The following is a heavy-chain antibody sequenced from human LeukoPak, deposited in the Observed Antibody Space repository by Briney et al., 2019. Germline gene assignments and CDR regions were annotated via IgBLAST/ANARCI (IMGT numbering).Heavy chain of an antibody. D-gene: IGHD6-13*01. Sequence: GASVKVSCKASGGTFSSYAISWVRQAPGQGLEWMGGIIPIFGTANYAQKFRGRVTITRDTSASTAYMELSSLRSEDTAVYYCARDRRYSFNSYFDYWGQGTLVTVSS. J-gene: IGHJ4*02. V-gene: IGHV1-69*05. CDR2: IIPIFGTA. CDR3: ARDRRYSFNSYFDY. CDR1: GGTFSSYA.